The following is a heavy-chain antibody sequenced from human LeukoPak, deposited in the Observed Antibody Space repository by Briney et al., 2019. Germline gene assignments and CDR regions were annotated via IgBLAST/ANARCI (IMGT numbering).Heavy chain of an antibody. CDR2: ISDSGDNT. J-gene: IGHJ4*02. CDR3: AKGAGYSSNWNFDY. CDR1: GFTFSSFA. Sequence: PGGSLRLSCAASGFTFSSFAMSWVRLAPGKGLEWVSAISDSGDNTPYAGSVKGRFTVSRDNSKNTLYLQMNSLRLEDTAGYYCAKGAGYSSNWNFDYWGQGTLVTVSS. D-gene: IGHD6-13*01. V-gene: IGHV3-23*01.